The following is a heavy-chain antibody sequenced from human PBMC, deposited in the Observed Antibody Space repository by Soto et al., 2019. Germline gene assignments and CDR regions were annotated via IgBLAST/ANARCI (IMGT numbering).Heavy chain of an antibody. CDR2: IYYSGST. J-gene: IGHJ4*02. D-gene: IGHD5-12*01. CDR1: GGSISSYY. Sequence: PSETLSLTCTVSGGSISSYYWSWIRQPPGKGLEWIGYIYYSGSTNYNPSLKSRVTISVDTSKNQFSLKLSSVTAADTAVYYCARTPVATLFDYWGQGTLVTVSS. V-gene: IGHV4-59*01. CDR3: ARTPVATLFDY.